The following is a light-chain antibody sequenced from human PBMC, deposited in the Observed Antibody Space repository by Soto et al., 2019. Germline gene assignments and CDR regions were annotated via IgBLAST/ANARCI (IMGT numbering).Light chain of an antibody. Sequence: QSALTHPASVSGSPGQSITISCTGTSSDVGGYNYVSWYQQHPGKAPKLIIYEVSNRPTGVSNRFSGSKSGHTASLTISGLQSEDEADYFCTSYTSSSTLDVFGTGTKVTVL. J-gene: IGLJ1*01. V-gene: IGLV2-14*01. CDR3: TSYTSSSTLDV. CDR2: EVS. CDR1: SSDVGGYNY.